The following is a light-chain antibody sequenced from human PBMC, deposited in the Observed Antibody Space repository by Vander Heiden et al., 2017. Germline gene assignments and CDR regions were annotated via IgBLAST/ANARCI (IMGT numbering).Light chain of an antibody. Sequence: DIQMTPSPSTLSASVGDRVTITCRASQSFSTWLAWYQQKPGKAPKLLIYKASTLESGVPSRFSGSGSGTEFTLTISSLQPDDFATYYCQQYDTYPITFGQGTRLEIK. CDR3: QQYDTYPIT. V-gene: IGKV1-5*03. J-gene: IGKJ5*01. CDR2: KAS. CDR1: QSFSTW.